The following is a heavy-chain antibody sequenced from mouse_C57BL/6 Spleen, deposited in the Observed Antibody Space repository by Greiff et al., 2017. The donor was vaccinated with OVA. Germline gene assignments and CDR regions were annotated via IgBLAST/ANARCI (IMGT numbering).Heavy chain of an antibody. Sequence: EVKLMESGGGLVKPGGSLKLSCAASGFTFSDYGMHWVRQAPEKGLEWVAYISSGSSTIYYADTVKGRFTISRDNAKNTLFLQMTSLRSEDTAMYYCARKETYYYGSSYAMDYWGQGTSVTVSS. J-gene: IGHJ4*01. CDR1: GFTFSDYG. D-gene: IGHD1-1*01. CDR2: ISSGSSTI. CDR3: ARKETYYYGSSYAMDY. V-gene: IGHV5-17*01.